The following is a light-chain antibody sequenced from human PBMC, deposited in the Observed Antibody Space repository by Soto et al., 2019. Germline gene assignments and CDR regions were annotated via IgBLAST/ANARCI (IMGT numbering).Light chain of an antibody. V-gene: IGLV2-14*01. Sequence: QSVLTQPASVSGSPGQSITISCTGTSSDVGGYNYVSWYQQHPGKAPKVLIYEVSNRPSGVSNRFSGSKSGNTASLNISGVQAEDEADYYCSSYTSSSTLVFGGGTKLTVL. CDR1: SSDVGGYNY. CDR2: EVS. CDR3: SSYTSSSTLV. J-gene: IGLJ2*01.